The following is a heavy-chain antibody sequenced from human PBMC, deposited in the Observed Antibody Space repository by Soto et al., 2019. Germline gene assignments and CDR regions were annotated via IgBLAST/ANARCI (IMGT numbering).Heavy chain of an antibody. CDR2: IIPIFGTA. V-gene: IGHV1-69*13. CDR1: GGTFSSYA. CDR3: ARGGHGYGDLYFDY. Sequence: ASVKVSCKASGGTFSSYAISWVRQAPGQGLEWMGGIIPIFGTASYAQKFQGRVTITADESTSTAYMELSSLRSEDTAVYYCARGGHGYGDLYFDYWGQGTLVTVSS. D-gene: IGHD4-17*01. J-gene: IGHJ4*02.